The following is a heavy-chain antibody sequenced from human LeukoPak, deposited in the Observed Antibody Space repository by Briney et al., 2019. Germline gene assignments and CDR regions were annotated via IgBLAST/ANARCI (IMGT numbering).Heavy chain of an antibody. D-gene: IGHD6-13*01. CDR2: IYYSGST. Sequence: SETLSLTCSVSGGSISSSSYYWGWIRQPPGKGLEWIGSIYYSGSTYYNPSLKSRVTISVDTSKNQFSLKLSSVTAADTAVYYCARLPRGYSSSLLSWGQGTLVTVSS. CDR1: GGSISSSSYY. CDR3: ARLPRGYSSSLLS. J-gene: IGHJ4*02. V-gene: IGHV4-39*01.